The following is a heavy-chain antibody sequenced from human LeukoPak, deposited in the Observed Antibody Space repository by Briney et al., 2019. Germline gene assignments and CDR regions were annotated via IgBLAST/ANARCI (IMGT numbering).Heavy chain of an antibody. Sequence: GGSLRLSCAASGFTFSSYAMSWVRQAPGKGLEWVSAIGGSGGSTYYADSVKGRFTISRDNSKNTLYLQMNSLRAEDTAVYYCAKAEYYDFWSSYYTIGAGFDYWGQGTLVTVSS. CDR1: GFTFSSYA. J-gene: IGHJ4*02. D-gene: IGHD3-3*01. CDR2: IGGSGGST. V-gene: IGHV3-23*01. CDR3: AKAEYYDFWSSYYTIGAGFDY.